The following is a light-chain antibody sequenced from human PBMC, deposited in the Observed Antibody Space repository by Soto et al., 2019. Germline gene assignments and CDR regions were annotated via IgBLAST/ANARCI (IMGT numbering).Light chain of an antibody. CDR3: QSYDSSLSVVV. V-gene: IGLV1-40*01. CDR2: GNS. CDR1: SSNIGAGYD. J-gene: IGLJ2*01. Sequence: QSVLTQPPSVSGAPGQRVTISCTGSSSNIGAGYDVHWYQQLPGTAPKLLIYGNSNRPSGVPDRFSGSKSGTSASLAITGLQAEDEADYYCQSYDSSLSVVVFGGGTQLIVL.